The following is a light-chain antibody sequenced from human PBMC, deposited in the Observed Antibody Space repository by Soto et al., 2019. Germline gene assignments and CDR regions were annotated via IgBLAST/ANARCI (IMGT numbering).Light chain of an antibody. J-gene: IGLJ1*01. CDR2: DVS. Sequence: QSVLTQPPSASGSPGQSVTISCTGNSSDVGGYNYVSWYQQHPGKAPKLMIYDVSKRPSGVPDRFSGSKSGNTASLTVSGLQADDEADYYCSSYAGTHVVFGTGTKVTVL. CDR3: SSYAGTHVV. V-gene: IGLV2-8*01. CDR1: SSDVGGYNY.